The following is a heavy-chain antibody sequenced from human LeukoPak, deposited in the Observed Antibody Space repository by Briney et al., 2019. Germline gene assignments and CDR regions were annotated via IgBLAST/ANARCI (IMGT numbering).Heavy chain of an antibody. J-gene: IGHJ4*02. Sequence: SETLSLTCTVSGGSISSSSYYWGWIRQPPGKGLEWIGSIYYSGSTYYNPSLKSRVTISVDTSKNQFSLKLSSVTAADTAVYYCARGYSLDYWGQGTLVTASS. CDR3: ARGYSLDY. CDR2: IYYSGST. CDR1: GGSISSSSYY. V-gene: IGHV4-39*01. D-gene: IGHD1-26*01.